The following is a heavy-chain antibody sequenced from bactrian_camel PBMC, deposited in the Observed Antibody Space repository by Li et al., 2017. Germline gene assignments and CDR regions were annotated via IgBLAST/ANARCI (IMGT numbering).Heavy chain of an antibody. CDR2: IDGDGET. V-gene: IGHV3S53*01. CDR1: GETYC. Sequence: HVQLVESGGGSVQSGGSLRLSCVASGETYCVGWFRQAPGKEREGVAAIDGDGETKYAYSVKGRFTISQDSAKNTVFLQMSGLKPEDTGMYYCATGGSLSLWWFSGYGVDSWGEGTQVTVS. J-gene: IGHJ7*01. D-gene: IGHD2*01.